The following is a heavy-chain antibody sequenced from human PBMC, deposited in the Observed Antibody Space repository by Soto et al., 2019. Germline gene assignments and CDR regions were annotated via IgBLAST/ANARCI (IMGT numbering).Heavy chain of an antibody. D-gene: IGHD1-26*01. CDR1: GFTFDYYW. CDR2: IHSDGSAT. V-gene: IGHV3-74*03. Sequence: EVQLVESGGGLVQPGRSLRLTCAASGFTFDYYWMHWVRQAPGKGLVWVSRIHSDGSATTYADSVKGRFTISRDNTKNTVYLQMNSLGVEDTAVYFCARGGVGNFDLWGRGTLVTVSS. J-gene: IGHJ4*02. CDR3: ARGGVGNFDL.